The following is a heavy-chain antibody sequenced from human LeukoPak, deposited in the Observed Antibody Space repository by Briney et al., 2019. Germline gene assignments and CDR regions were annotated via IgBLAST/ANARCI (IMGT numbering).Heavy chain of an antibody. V-gene: IGHV1-69*04. CDR2: IIPILGIA. CDR3: ARGGQVRWFDP. J-gene: IGHJ5*02. CDR1: GGTFSSYA. D-gene: IGHD3-16*01. Sequence: ASVKVSCKASGGTFSSYAISWVRQAPGQGLEWMGRIIPILGIANYAQKFQGRVTITADKSTSTAYMELSSLRSEDTAVYYCARGGQVRWFDPWGQGTLVTVSS.